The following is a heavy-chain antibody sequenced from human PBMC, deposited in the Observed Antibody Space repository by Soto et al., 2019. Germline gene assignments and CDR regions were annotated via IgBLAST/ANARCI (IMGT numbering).Heavy chain of an antibody. CDR3: ARSRYYYDSSGYFDY. D-gene: IGHD3-22*01. J-gene: IGHJ4*02. CDR1: GGSISSYY. V-gene: IGHV4-59*01. CDR2: IYYSGST. Sequence: SETLSLTCTVSGGSISSYYWSWIRQPPGKGLEWIGYIYYSGSTNYIPSLKSRVTISVDTSKNQFSLKLSSVTAADTAVYYCARSRYYYDSSGYFDYWGQGTLVTVSS.